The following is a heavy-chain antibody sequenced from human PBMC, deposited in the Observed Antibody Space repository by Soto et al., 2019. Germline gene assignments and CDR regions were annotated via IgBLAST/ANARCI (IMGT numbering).Heavy chain of an antibody. D-gene: IGHD4-17*01. CDR3: ARLTVSRGFAY. CDR2: IYYSGST. J-gene: IGHJ4*02. V-gene: IGHV4-39*01. Sequence: QLQLQESGPGLAKPSETLSLICTVSGGSISSSSYYWGWIRQPPGKGLEWIGNIYYSGSTTYNSSLKSRVTISVGASKNQFSLKLSSVTAADTALYYCARLTVSRGFAYWGQGTLVSVSS. CDR1: GGSISSSSYY.